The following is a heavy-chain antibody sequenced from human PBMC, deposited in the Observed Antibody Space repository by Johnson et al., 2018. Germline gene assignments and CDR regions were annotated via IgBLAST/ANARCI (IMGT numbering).Heavy chain of an antibody. CDR3: TRPLIPAAIEYYYYGMDV. J-gene: IGHJ6*02. V-gene: IGHV3-73*01. D-gene: IGHD2-2*02. CDR2: IRSKANSYAT. CDR1: GFTFSGSA. Sequence: VQLQESGGGLVQPGGSLKLSCAASGFTFSGSAMHWVRQASGKGLEWVGRIRSKANSYATAYAASVKGRFTTARDDSKNTAYLQMNSLKTEDTAVYYCTRPLIPAAIEYYYYGMDVWGQGTTVTVSS.